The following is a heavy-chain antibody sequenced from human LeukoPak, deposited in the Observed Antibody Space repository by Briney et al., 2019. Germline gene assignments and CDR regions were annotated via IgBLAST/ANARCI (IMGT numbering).Heavy chain of an antibody. J-gene: IGHJ4*02. D-gene: IGHD1-14*01. Sequence: SETLSLTCAVYGXSFGGYFWTWIRQPPGKGLEWIGEINHSGSTNYNPSLKSRVTISVDTSKNQFSLKLTSVTAADAAVYYCASGWVPFDYWGQGTLVTVSS. CDR3: ASGWVPFDY. CDR2: INHSGST. V-gene: IGHV4-34*01. CDR1: GXSFGGYF.